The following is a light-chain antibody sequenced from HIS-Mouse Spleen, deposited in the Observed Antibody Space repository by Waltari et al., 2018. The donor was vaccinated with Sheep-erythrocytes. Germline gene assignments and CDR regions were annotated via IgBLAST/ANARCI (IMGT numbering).Light chain of an antibody. V-gene: IGLV2-11*01. J-gene: IGLJ2*01. CDR3: CSYAGSYTVV. Sequence: QSALTQPRSVSGSPGQSVTISCTGTSSDVGGYNYVSWYQPHPGKAPKLMIYDVSKRPAGVPDSFSGAQSGDTAALTISGRQAEDEADYYCCSYAGSYTVVFGGGTKLTVL. CDR2: DVS. CDR1: SSDVGGYNY.